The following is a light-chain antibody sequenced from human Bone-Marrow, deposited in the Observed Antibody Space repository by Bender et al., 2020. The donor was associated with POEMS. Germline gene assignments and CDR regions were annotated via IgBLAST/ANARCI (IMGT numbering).Light chain of an antibody. CDR2: EVT. V-gene: IGLV2-23*02. Sequence: QSALTQPASVSGSPGQSITISCTGTNSDVGSYNLVSWYQHHPDKAPKLIIFEVTKRPSGVPDRFSGSKSGNTASLTVSGLQAEDEADYYCCSYAGTSTYYVFGTGTKVTVL. CDR3: CSYAGTSTYYV. CDR1: NSDVGSYNL. J-gene: IGLJ1*01.